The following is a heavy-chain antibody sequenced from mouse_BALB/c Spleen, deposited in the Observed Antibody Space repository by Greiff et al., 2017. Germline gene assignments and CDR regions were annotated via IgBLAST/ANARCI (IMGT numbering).Heavy chain of an antibody. CDR3: ARTYLYYAMDY. V-gene: IGHV5-4*02. D-gene: IGHD5-1*01. J-gene: IGHJ4*01. CDR1: GFTFSDYY. Sequence: EVQRVESGGGLVKPGGSLKLSCAASGFTFSDYYMYWVRQTPEKRLEWVATISDGGSYTYYPDSVKGRFTISRDNAKNNLYLQMSSLRSEDTAMYYCARTYLYYAMDYWGQGTSVTVSS. CDR2: ISDGGSYT.